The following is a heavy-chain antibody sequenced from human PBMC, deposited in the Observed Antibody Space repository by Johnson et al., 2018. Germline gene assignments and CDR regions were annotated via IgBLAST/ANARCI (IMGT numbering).Heavy chain of an antibody. CDR1: GFTFSSYW. J-gene: IGHJ6*02. CDR2: INSDGSST. D-gene: IGHD3-10*01. CDR3: ARGLGGRGYYYYGMDV. Sequence: VQLVESGGGLVQPGGSLRLSCAASGFTFSSYWMHWVRQAPGKGLVWVSRINSDGSSTSYADSVKGRFTISRDNSKNTLYLQMNSLRAEDTAVYYCARGLGGRGYYYYGMDVWGQGTTVTVSS. V-gene: IGHV3-74*02.